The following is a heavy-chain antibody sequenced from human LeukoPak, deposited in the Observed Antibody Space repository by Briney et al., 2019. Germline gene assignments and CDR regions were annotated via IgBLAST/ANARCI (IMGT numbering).Heavy chain of an antibody. CDR2: IKQDGSEK. V-gene: IGHV3-7*03. CDR1: GFTFSSYG. D-gene: IGHD2-15*01. Sequence: GGSLRLSCAASGFTFSSYGMHWVRQAPGRGLEWVANIKQDGSEKYYVDSVKGRFTISRDNAKNSLYLQMNSLRAEDTAVYYCARVAAALDYWGQGTLVTVSS. CDR3: ARVAAALDY. J-gene: IGHJ4*02.